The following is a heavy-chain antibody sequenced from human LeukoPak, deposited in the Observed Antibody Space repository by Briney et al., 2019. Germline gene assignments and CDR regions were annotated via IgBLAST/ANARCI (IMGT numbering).Heavy chain of an antibody. J-gene: IGHJ6*03. D-gene: IGHD2-2*01. CDR2: ISYDGSNK. V-gene: IGHV3-30-3*01. Sequence: GRSLRLSCAASGFTFSSYAMHWVRQAPGKGLEWVAVISYDGSNKYYADSVKGRFTISRDNSKNMLYLQMNSLRAEDTAVYYCAKGGYCSSTSCYSSYYYMDVWGKGTTVTVSS. CDR1: GFTFSSYA. CDR3: AKGGYCSSTSCYSSYYYMDV.